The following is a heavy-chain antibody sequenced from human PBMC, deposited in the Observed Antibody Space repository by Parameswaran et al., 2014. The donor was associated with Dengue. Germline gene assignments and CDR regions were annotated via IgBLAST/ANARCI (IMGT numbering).Heavy chain of an antibody. CDR2: ISGSGGST. V-gene: IGHV3-23*01. CDR3: AKEGGSYPRGYFQH. D-gene: IGHD1-26*01. J-gene: IGHJ1*01. Sequence: RWIRQPPGKGLEWVSAISGSGGSTYYADSVKGRFTISRDNSKNTLYLQMNSLRAEDTAVYYCAKEGGSYPRGYFQHWGQGTLVTVSS.